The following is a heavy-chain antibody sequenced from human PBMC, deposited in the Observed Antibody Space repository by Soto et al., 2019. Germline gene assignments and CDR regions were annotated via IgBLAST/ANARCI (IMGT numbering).Heavy chain of an antibody. CDR2: ISSSSSYI. V-gene: IGHV3-21*01. D-gene: IGHD6-19*01. CDR1: GFTFSSYS. Sequence: GGSLRLSCAASGFTFSSYSMNWVRQAPGKGLEWVSSISSSSSYIYYADSVKGRFTISRDNAKNSLYLQMNSLRAEDTAVYYCARGGPRERIAVAEYYFDYWGQGTLVTVSS. CDR3: ARGGPRERIAVAEYYFDY. J-gene: IGHJ4*02.